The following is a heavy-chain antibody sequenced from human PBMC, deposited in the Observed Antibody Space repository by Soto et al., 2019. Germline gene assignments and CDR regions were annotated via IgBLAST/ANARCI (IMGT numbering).Heavy chain of an antibody. CDR2: ISGDGVHT. CDR1: GFTFSRYW. Sequence: EVQLAESGGGLIQPGGSLRLSCATSGFTFSRYWIHWVRHAPGEGLVWVSRISGDGVHTDYAESVKGRFTDSRDIAKSTGYLQMSNLRAEQRAIYYCARLGFVGEGDFWGQGILVTVAS. CDR3: ARLGFVGEGDF. D-gene: IGHD3-16*01. J-gene: IGHJ4*02. V-gene: IGHV3-74*01.